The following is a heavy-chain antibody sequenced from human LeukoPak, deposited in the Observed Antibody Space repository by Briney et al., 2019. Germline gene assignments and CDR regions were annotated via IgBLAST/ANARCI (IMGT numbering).Heavy chain of an antibody. CDR2: IYYSGST. D-gene: IGHD6-19*01. CDR1: GGSISSSSYY. CDR3: ARIRWKGGWRFNWFDP. J-gene: IGHJ5*02. Sequence: SETLSLTCTVSGGSISSSSYYWGWIRQPPGKGLEWIGSIYYSGSTYYNPSLKSRVTISVDTSKNQFSLKLSSVTAADTAVYYCARIRWKGGWRFNWFDPWGQGTLVTVSS. V-gene: IGHV4-39*01.